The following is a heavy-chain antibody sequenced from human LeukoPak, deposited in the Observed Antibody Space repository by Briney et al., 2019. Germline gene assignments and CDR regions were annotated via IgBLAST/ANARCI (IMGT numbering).Heavy chain of an antibody. D-gene: IGHD6-13*01. CDR2: LSYDGTNE. Sequence: GGSLRLSCAASGFTFSNYGMHWVRQAPGKGLEWVALLSYDGTNESYPDSVKGRFTISRDNSKNTLYLQMNSLRAEDTAVYYCAKVGASSWYRIDYWGQGTLVTVPS. CDR3: AKVGASSWYRIDY. V-gene: IGHV3-30*18. CDR1: GFTFSNYG. J-gene: IGHJ4*02.